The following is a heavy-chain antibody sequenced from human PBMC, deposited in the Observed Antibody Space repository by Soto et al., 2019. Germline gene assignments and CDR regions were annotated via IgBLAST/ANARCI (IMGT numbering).Heavy chain of an antibody. CDR1: GFTFSSYA. CDR2: ISGSGGST. J-gene: IGHJ4*02. CDR3: AKDTGITGTRRGFDY. Sequence: QTGGSLRLSCAASGFTFSSYAMSWVRQAPGKGLEWVSAISGSGGSTYYADSVKGRFTISRDNSKNTLYLQMNSLRAEDTAVYYCAKDTGITGTRRGFDYWGQGTLVTVSS. D-gene: IGHD1-20*01. V-gene: IGHV3-23*01.